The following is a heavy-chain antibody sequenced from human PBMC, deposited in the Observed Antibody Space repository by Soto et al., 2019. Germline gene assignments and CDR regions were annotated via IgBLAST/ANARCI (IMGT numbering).Heavy chain of an antibody. CDR2: INPNSGGT. CDR1: GYTFTGYY. Sequence: ASVKVSCKASGYTFTGYYMHWVRQAPGQGLEWMGWINPNSGGTNYAQKFQGRVTMTRDTSISTAYMELSRLRSDDTAVYYCARDSTVFTYYDFWSGSAHGMDVCGQGTTVTVS. V-gene: IGHV1-2*02. CDR3: ARDSTVFTYYDFWSGSAHGMDV. J-gene: IGHJ6*02. D-gene: IGHD3-3*01.